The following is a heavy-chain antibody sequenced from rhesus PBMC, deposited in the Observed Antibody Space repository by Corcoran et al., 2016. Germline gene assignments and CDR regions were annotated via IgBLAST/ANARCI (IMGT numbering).Heavy chain of an antibody. V-gene: IGHV4-80*01. Sequence: QVQLQESGPGLVKPSETLSLTCAVSGGSFSSYWWSWIRQPPGKGLEWIGERNGNRWSTNYHPSLESRVTSSKDASKNQFSLKLSSVTAADTAVYYCARLTTVAATWFYGLDSWGQGVVVTVSS. D-gene: IGHD4-29*01. CDR1: GGSFSSYW. CDR2: RNGNRWST. J-gene: IGHJ6*01. CDR3: ARLTTVAATWFYGLDS.